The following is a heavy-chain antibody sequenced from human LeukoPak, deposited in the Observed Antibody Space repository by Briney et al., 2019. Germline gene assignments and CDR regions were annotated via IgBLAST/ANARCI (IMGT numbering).Heavy chain of an antibody. D-gene: IGHD5-18*01. V-gene: IGHV4-34*01. CDR1: GGSFSGYY. Sequence: SETLPLTCAVYGGSFSGYYWSWIRQPPGKGLEWIGEINHSGSTNYNPSLKSRVTISVDTSKNQFSLKLSSVTAADTAVYYCARGGQLWFRYYFDYWGQGTLVTVSS. CDR2: INHSGST. CDR3: ARGGQLWFRYYFDY. J-gene: IGHJ4*02.